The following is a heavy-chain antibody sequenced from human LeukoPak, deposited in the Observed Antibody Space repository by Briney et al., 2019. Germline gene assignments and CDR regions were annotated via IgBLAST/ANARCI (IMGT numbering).Heavy chain of an antibody. CDR3: AKDIWRHYYFDY. D-gene: IGHD5-24*01. V-gene: IGHV3-23*01. Sequence: GGSLRLSCAASGFTFSSYAMSWVRQAPGKGLEWVPTFSGSGGNTYYADSVKGRFTISRDNSKNTLFLQMNSVRAEDTAVYYCAKDIWRHYYFDYWGQGTLVTVSS. J-gene: IGHJ4*02. CDR1: GFTFSSYA. CDR2: FSGSGGNT.